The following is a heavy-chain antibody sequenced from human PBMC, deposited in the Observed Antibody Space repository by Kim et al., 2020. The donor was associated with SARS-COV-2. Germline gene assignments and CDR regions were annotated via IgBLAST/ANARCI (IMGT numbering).Heavy chain of an antibody. D-gene: IGHD3-22*01. J-gene: IGHJ4*02. CDR2: INAGNGNT. CDR1: GYTFTSYA. CDR3: ARDGGTDYYDNSFDY. Sequence: ASVKVSCKASGYTFTSYAIHWVRQAPGQRLAWMGWINAGNGNTKYSQKFQGRVTITRDTSASTAYTEMSRLGSEDTAVYYCARDGGTDYYDNSFDYWGQG. V-gene: IGHV1-3*01.